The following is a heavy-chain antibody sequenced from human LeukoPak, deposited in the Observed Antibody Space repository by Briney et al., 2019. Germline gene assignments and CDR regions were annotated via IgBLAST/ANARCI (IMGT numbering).Heavy chain of an antibody. CDR1: GGTFSSYA. CDR3: ARGYYYDSSGYNHHRPYWYFDL. J-gene: IGHJ2*01. CDR2: IIPIFGRA. Sequence: SVKVSCKASGGTFSSYAISWVRQAPGQGLEWMGGIIPIFGRANYAQKFQGRVTITADESTSTAYMELSSLRSEDTAVYYCARGYYYDSSGYNHHRPYWYFDLWGRGTLVTVSS. V-gene: IGHV1-69*01. D-gene: IGHD3-22*01.